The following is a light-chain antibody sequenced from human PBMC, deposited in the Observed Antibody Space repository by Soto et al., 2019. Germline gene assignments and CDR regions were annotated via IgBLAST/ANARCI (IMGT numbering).Light chain of an antibody. J-gene: IGLJ1*01. CDR1: STDFVGYNR. Sequence: QSVLTQPPSVSGSPGQSVTISCTGTSTDFVGYNRVSWYQQPPGTAPKLMIYEVSKRPSGVPDRFSGSKSGNTASLTISGLQAADEADYFCFSFTTSSTHVFGTGTKVTAL. CDR3: FSFTTSSTHV. V-gene: IGLV2-18*02. CDR2: EVS.